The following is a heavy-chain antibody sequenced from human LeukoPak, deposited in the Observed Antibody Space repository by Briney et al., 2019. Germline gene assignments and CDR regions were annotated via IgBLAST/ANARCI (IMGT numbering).Heavy chain of an antibody. J-gene: IGHJ4*02. V-gene: IGHV3-20*04. CDR3: ARDPGYYYDSSGTGDY. CDR1: GFTFDDYG. D-gene: IGHD3-22*01. CDR2: IKWNGGST. Sequence: VGSLRLSCAASGFTFDDYGMSWVRQAPGKGPEWVSGIKWNGGSTAYADSVKGRFTISRDNAKNSLYLQMNSLRAEDTALYYCARDPGYYYDSSGTGDYWGQGTLVTVSS.